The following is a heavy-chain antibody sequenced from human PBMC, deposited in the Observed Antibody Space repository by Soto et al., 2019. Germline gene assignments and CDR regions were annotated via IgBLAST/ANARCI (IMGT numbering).Heavy chain of an antibody. D-gene: IGHD3-9*01. J-gene: IGHJ6*02. V-gene: IGHV1-58*01. CDR2: IVVGSGNT. CDR3: AADPDILLRYFDWLPHDYYYYGMDV. Sequence: ASVKVSCKASGFTFTSSAVQWVRQARGQRLEWIGWIVVGSGNTNYAQKFQERVTITRDMSTSTAYMELSSLRSEDTAVYYCAADPDILLRYFDWLPHDYYYYGMDVWGQGTTVTVSS. CDR1: GFTFTSSA.